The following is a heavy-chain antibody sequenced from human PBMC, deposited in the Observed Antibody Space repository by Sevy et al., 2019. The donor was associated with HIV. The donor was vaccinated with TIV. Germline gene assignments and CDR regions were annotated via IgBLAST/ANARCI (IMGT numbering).Heavy chain of an antibody. J-gene: IGHJ1*01. CDR3: ALERLSSDVAEYFHN. V-gene: IGHV3-30-3*01. Sequence: GESLKISCAASGFTFSSFSMHWVRQAPGKGLEWVATISYDGSNQHYTDSVKGRFSIFRDNARNVLYLQMNSLRPEDTAVYYCALERLSSDVAEYFHNWGQGTLVTVSS. CDR1: GFTFSSFS. D-gene: IGHD1-1*01. CDR2: ISYDGSNQ.